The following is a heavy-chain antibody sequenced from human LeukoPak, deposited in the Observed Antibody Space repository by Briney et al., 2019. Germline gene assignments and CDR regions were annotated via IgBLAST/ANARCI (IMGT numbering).Heavy chain of an antibody. CDR1: GGSISSGSYY. Sequence: PSQTLSLTCTVSGGSISSGSYYWSWIRQPAGKGLEWIGRIYTSGSTNYNPSLKSRATISVDTSKNQFSLKLSSVTAADTAVYYCARERGSYPWYFDYWGQGTLVTVSS. D-gene: IGHD1-26*01. CDR2: IYTSGST. CDR3: ARERGSYPWYFDY. V-gene: IGHV4-61*02. J-gene: IGHJ4*02.